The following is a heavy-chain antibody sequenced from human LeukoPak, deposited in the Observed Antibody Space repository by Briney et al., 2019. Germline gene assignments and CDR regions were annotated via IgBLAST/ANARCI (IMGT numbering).Heavy chain of an antibody. J-gene: IGHJ4*02. CDR1: GFTFRSYG. CDR3: AKDWAVIVVVPAAIGY. CDR2: IRYDGSNK. V-gene: IGHV3-30*02. Sequence: GGSLRLSCAASGFTFRSYGMHWVRQAPGKGLEWVAFIRYDGSNKYYADSVKGRFTISRDNSKNTLYLQMNSLRAEDTAVYYCAKDWAVIVVVPAAIGYWGQGTLVTVSS. D-gene: IGHD2-2*01.